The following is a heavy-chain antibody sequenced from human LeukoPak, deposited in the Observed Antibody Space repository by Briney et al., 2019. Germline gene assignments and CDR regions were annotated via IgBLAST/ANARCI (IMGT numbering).Heavy chain of an antibody. D-gene: IGHD5-18*01. V-gene: IGHV3-48*04. J-gene: IGHJ4*02. CDR2: ISSRSSTI. Sequence: GGSLRLSCAASGFTFSNYCMNWVRQAPGKGLEWVSHISSRSSTIYYADSVKGRFTVSRDNAKNSLYLQMSSLRTEDTALYYCAKGSGYSFGYLDYWGQGTLVTVSS. CDR3: AKGSGYSFGYLDY. CDR1: GFTFSNYC.